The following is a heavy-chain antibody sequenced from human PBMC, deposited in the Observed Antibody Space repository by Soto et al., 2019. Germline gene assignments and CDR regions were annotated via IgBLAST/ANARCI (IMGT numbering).Heavy chain of an antibody. D-gene: IGHD3-10*01. CDR3: VRDRYSSSGWFDP. CDR2: TYYRSRFFS. J-gene: IGHJ5*02. Sequence: SQSLSLTCAISGDSVSSYSAAWNWIRQSPSGGLEWLGRTYYRSRFFSDYAESVKSRIIINPDTSKNQFSLQLKSVTPEDTAVYYCVRDRYSSSGWFDPWGQGTPVTVSS. V-gene: IGHV6-1*01. CDR1: GDSVSSYSAA.